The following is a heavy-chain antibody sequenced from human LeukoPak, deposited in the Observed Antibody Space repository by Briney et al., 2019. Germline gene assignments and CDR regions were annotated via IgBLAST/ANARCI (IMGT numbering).Heavy chain of an antibody. CDR2: INPNSGGT. CDR1: GCTFTGYY. J-gene: IGHJ4*02. Sequence: ASVKVSCKASGCTFTGYYMHWVRQAPGQGLEWMGWINPNSGGTNYAQKFQGRVTMTRDTSISAAYMELSRLRSDDTAVYYCARQSSGWYFLDYWGQGTLVTVSS. D-gene: IGHD6-19*01. V-gene: IGHV1-2*02. CDR3: ARQSSGWYFLDY.